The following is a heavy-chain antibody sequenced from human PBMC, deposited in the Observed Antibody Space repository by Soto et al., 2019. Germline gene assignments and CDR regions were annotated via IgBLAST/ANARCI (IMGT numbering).Heavy chain of an antibody. V-gene: IGHV3-53*02. CDR1: GCTVSSNY. J-gene: IGHJ4*02. CDR3: ARDALGEAGY. Sequence: EVQLVETGGGLIQPGWSLRLYCEASGCTVSSNYMSWVRQAPGKGLEWVSVIYSGGSTYYADSVKGRFTISRDNSKNTLYLQMNSRRAEDTAVYYCARDALGEAGYWGQGTLVTVSS. D-gene: IGHD3-10*01. CDR2: IYSGGST.